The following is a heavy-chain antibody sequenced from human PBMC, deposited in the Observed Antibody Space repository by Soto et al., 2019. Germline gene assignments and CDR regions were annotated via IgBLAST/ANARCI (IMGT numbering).Heavy chain of an antibody. Sequence: HPGGSLRLSCAVAGYTFGNHWMHWVRQAPGKGLEWVSRMNSDGGIINYADSVKGRFTVSRDNAKNTLYLQMNSLRVEDTAVYYCATAEVDYWGPGTLVTVSS. V-gene: IGHV3-74*01. CDR1: GYTFGNHW. CDR3: ATAEVDY. J-gene: IGHJ4*02. CDR2: MNSDGGII.